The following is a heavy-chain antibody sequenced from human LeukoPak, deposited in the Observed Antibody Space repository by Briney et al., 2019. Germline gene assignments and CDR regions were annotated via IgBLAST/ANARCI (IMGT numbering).Heavy chain of an antibody. Sequence: GGSLRLSCAASGFTFSSSAMTWGRQAPGKGLEWVSGISGSGEYTYYADSVRGRFTISRDNSENTLYLQMNSLRAEDTATYYCAKRGQYTTSSGGYWGQGTLVTVSS. J-gene: IGHJ4*02. CDR1: GFTFSSSA. V-gene: IGHV3-23*01. D-gene: IGHD6-6*01. CDR2: ISGSGEYT. CDR3: AKRGQYTTSSGGY.